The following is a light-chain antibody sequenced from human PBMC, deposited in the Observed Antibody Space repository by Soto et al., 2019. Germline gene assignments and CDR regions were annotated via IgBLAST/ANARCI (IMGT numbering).Light chain of an antibody. CDR2: AAS. J-gene: IGKJ3*01. V-gene: IGKV3-20*01. Sequence: ERATLSCSASQSVSVNSLAWYQQKGGQAPRLLIYAASTRATGVPDRFSGTGSGTDFALTISRLETDDSSVYYCQQYGGSPLTFGTGTKVDIK. CDR3: QQYGGSPLT. CDR1: QSVSVNS.